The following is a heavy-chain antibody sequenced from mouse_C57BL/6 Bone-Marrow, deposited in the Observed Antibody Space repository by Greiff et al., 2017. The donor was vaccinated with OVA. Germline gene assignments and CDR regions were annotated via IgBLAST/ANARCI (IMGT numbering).Heavy chain of an antibody. CDR1: GYTFTDHT. D-gene: IGHD2-5*01. CDR3: AQYSNYEDYAMDY. J-gene: IGHJ4*01. Sequence: VQLQESDAELVKPGASVKISCKVSGYTFTDHTIHWMKQRPEQGLEWIGYIYPRDGSTKYNEKFKGKATLTADKSSSTAYMQLNSLTSEDSAVYFCAQYSNYEDYAMDYWGQGTAVTVSS. CDR2: IYPRDGST. V-gene: IGHV1-78*01.